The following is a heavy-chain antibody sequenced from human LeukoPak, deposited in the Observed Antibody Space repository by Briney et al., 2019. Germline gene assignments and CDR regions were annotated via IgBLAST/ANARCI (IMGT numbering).Heavy chain of an antibody. Sequence: AASVKVSCKASGGTFSSYAISWVRQAPGQGLEWMGRIIPIFGIANYAQKFQGRVTITADKSTSTAYMELSSLRSEDTAVYYCARVCSIVVVPAASEVGFDYWGQGTLVTVSS. CDR3: ARVCSIVVVPAASEVGFDY. V-gene: IGHV1-69*04. J-gene: IGHJ4*02. D-gene: IGHD2-2*01. CDR1: GGTFSSYA. CDR2: IIPIFGIA.